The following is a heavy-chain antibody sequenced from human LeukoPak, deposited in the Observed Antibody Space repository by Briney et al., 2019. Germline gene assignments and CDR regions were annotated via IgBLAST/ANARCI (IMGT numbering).Heavy chain of an antibody. CDR2: LYYTGST. V-gene: IGHV4-59*05. D-gene: IGHD6-13*01. J-gene: IGHJ4*02. CDR3: ASVYSLYDN. CDR1: GGSINSYF. Sequence: SETLSLTCTVSGGSINSYFWTWIRQPARKGLEWIGGLYYTGSTYYNPSLKSRITISVDTSKNQFSLKLTSVTAADTAVYYCASVYSLYDNWGQGILVIVSS.